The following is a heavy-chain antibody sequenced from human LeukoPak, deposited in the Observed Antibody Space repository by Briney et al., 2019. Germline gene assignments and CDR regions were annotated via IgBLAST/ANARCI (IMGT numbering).Heavy chain of an antibody. CDR1: GFTFSSYA. CDR3: ARVLGIAVAGTIDY. D-gene: IGHD6-19*01. Sequence: PGRPLRLSCAASGFTFSSYAMHWVRQAPGKGLEWVAVISYDGSNKYYADSVKGRFTISRDNSKNTLYLQMNSLRAEDTAVYYCARVLGIAVAGTIDYWGQGTLVTVSS. J-gene: IGHJ4*02. CDR2: ISYDGSNK. V-gene: IGHV3-30-3*01.